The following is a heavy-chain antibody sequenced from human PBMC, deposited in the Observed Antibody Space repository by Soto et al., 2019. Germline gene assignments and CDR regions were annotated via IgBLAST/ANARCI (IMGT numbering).Heavy chain of an antibody. CDR2: IIPIFGTA. CDR3: EISPLFGGPRPCGTRGHYYGMDV. J-gene: IGHJ6*04. V-gene: IGHV1-69*01. CDR1: GGTFSSYA. Sequence: SVNVSCKASGGTFSSYAGSWGRKAPGQGLEWMGGIIPIFGTANYAQKFQGRVTITADESTSTAYMELSSLRSEGTAVYYCEISPLFGGPRPCGTRGHYYGMDVWGEGTTVTVSS. D-gene: IGHD1-26*01.